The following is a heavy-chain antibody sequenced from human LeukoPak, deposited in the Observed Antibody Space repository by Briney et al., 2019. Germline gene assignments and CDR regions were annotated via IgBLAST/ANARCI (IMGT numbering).Heavy chain of an antibody. V-gene: IGHV3-7*01. J-gene: IGHJ4*02. CDR2: INHNGNVN. D-gene: IGHD6-19*01. CDR3: AKAVAAEPYFDY. CDR1: GFTFSSYW. Sequence: PGGSLRLSCAASGFTFSSYWMNWARQAPGKGLEWVASINHNGNVNYYVDSVKGRFTISRDNSKNTLYLQMNSLRAEDTAVYYCAKAVAAEPYFDYWGQGTLVTVSS.